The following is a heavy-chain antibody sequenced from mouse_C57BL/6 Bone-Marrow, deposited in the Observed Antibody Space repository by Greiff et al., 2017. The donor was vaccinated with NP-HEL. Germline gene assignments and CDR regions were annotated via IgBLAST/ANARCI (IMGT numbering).Heavy chain of an antibody. J-gene: IGHJ2*01. D-gene: IGHD1-1*01. CDR3: ATYGRGY. Sequence: QVQLQQSGAELVRPGTSVKLSCKASGYTFTSYWMHWVKQRPGQGLEWIGVIDPSDSYTNYNQKFKGKATLTVDTSSSTAYMQLSSLTSEDSAVYYCATYGRGYWGQGTTLTVSS. CDR1: GYTFTSYW. CDR2: IDPSDSYT. V-gene: IGHV1-59*01.